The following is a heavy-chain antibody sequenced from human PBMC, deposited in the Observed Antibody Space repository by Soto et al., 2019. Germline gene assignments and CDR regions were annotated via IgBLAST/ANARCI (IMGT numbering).Heavy chain of an antibody. CDR1: GFTFSSYG. D-gene: IGHD6-6*01. CDR3: ASQWSIAARNGMDV. J-gene: IGHJ6*02. CDR2: IWYDGSNK. Sequence: QVQLVESGGGVVQPGRSLRLSCAASGFTFSSYGMHWVRQAPGKGLEWVAVIWYDGSNKYYADSVKGRFTISRDNSKNTLYLQMNSLRAEDTAVYYCASQWSIAARNGMDVWGQGTTVTVSS. V-gene: IGHV3-33*01.